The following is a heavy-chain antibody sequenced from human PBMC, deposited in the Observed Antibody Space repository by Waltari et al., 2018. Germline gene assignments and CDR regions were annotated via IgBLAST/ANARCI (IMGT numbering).Heavy chain of an antibody. D-gene: IGHD3-3*01. J-gene: IGHJ4*02. CDR1: GYTFINFF. CDR3: ARSGGGTTTFGVAE. V-gene: IGHV1-2*06. CDR2: INPKNSDR. Sequence: QVLLVQSGAEVKESGASVKVSCKASGYTFINFFIHWVRQAHGQGLEWMGRINPKNSDRKYARRFQGRVTMTGDTSITTAYMELTGLTSDDTAIYYCARSGGGTTTFGVAEWGPGSLVTVSS.